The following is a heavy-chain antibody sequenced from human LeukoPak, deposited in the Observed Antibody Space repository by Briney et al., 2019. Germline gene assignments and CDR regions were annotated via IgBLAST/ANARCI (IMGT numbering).Heavy chain of an antibody. D-gene: IGHD3-22*01. J-gene: IGHJ4*02. CDR1: EFTLRGYA. Sequence: GGSLRLPCAASEFTLRGYAMNWVGRAPGKGLEWVSYISSGSRNIDYADSVKGRFTISRDNAKNSLFLQMNSLRAEDTAVYYCARGPYDSSAYYFDYWGQGTLVTVSS. CDR2: ISSGSRNI. CDR3: ARGPYDSSAYYFDY. V-gene: IGHV3-48*01.